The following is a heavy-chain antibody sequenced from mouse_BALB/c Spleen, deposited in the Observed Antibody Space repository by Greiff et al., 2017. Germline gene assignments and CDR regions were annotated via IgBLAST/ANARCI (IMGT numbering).Heavy chain of an antibody. CDR2: ISYSGST. CDR1: GYSITSDYA. Sequence: EVQLQESGPGLVKPSQSLSLTCTVTGYSITSDYAWNWIRQFPGNKLEWMGYISYSGSTSYNPSLKSRISITRDTSKNQFFLQLNSVTTEDTATYYCARSRGYGGFDYWGQGTTLTVSS. J-gene: IGHJ2*01. D-gene: IGHD2-2*01. CDR3: ARSRGYGGFDY. V-gene: IGHV3-2*02.